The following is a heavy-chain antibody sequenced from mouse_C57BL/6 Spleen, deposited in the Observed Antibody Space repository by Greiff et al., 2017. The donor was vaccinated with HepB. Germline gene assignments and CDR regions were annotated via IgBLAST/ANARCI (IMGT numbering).Heavy chain of an antibody. Sequence: QVQLKQPGAELVKPGASVKLSCKASGYTFTSYWMQWVKQRPGQGLEWIGEIDPSDSYTNYNQKFKGKATLTVDTSSSTAYMQLSSLTSEDSAVYYCASPITTVVAHWYFDVWGTGTTVTVSS. CDR3: ASPITTVVAHWYFDV. V-gene: IGHV1-50*01. J-gene: IGHJ1*03. D-gene: IGHD1-1*01. CDR2: IDPSDSYT. CDR1: GYTFTSYW.